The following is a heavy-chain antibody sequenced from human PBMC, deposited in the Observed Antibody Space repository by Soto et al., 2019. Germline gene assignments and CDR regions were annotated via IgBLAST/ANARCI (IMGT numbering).Heavy chain of an antibody. CDR1: GYTFTGYY. D-gene: IGHD2-2*01. CDR3: ARTSCSSTSCYRDLAFDY. J-gene: IGHJ4*02. CDR2: INPNSGGT. V-gene: IGHV1-2*04. Sequence: ASVKVSCKASGYTFTGYYMHWVRQAPGQGLEWMGWINPNSGGTNYAQKFQGWVTMTRDTSISTAYMELSRLRSDDTAVYYCARTSCSSTSCYRDLAFDYWGQGTLVTVSS.